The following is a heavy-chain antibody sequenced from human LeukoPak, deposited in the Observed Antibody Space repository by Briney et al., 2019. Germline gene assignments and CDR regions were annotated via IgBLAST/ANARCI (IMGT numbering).Heavy chain of an antibody. V-gene: IGHV1-69*13. CDR1: GGTFSSYG. CDR3: ARLDEYSSSSRYYGMDV. CDR2: IIPIFGTA. J-gene: IGHJ6*02. Sequence: SVTVSRTASGGTFSSYGISWVRQAPGQGLEWMGGIIPIFGTANYAQKFQGRVTITADESTSTAYMELSSLRSEDTAVYYCARLDEYSSSSRYYGMDVWGQGTTVTVSS. D-gene: IGHD6-6*01.